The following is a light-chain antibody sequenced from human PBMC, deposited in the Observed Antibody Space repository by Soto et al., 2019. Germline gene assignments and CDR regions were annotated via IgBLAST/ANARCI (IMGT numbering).Light chain of an antibody. J-gene: IGLJ3*02. Sequence: QSALTQPRSVSGSPGQSVTISCTGTSRDVGGYNYVSWYQQYPGKPPKLMIYDVSKRPSGVPDRFSGSKSGNTASLTISGLQAEDEAEYYCCSYAGSYTLGVFGGGTKVTVL. CDR2: DVS. CDR3: CSYAGSYTLGV. V-gene: IGLV2-11*01. CDR1: SRDVGGYNY.